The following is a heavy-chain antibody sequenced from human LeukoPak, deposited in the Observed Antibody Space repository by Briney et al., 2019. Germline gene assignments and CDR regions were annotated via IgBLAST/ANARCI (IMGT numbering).Heavy chain of an antibody. D-gene: IGHD6-19*01. Sequence: SETLSLTCTVSGGSISSYYWSWIRQPPGKGLEWIGYIYYSGSTNYNPSLKSRVTISVDTSKNQFSLKLSSVTAADTAVYYCAGALAVAGRFYFDYWGQGTLVTVSS. CDR2: IYYSGST. V-gene: IGHV4-59*01. CDR1: GGSISSYY. CDR3: AGALAVAGRFYFDY. J-gene: IGHJ4*02.